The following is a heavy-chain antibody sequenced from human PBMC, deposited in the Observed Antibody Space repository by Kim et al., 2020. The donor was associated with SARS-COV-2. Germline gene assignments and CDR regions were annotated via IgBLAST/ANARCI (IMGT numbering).Heavy chain of an antibody. Sequence: GGSLRLSCAASGFSFGDYYMSWVRQAPGKGLEWLSYIGTDSLYTVYADPVMGRFTVSRDNAKKSLWLQMSSLRVDDTAVYYCARGGGDSYYHGMDVWGRGTTVTVS. J-gene: IGHJ6*02. CDR3: ARGGGDSYYHGMDV. D-gene: IGHD2-15*01. CDR2: IGTDSLYT. CDR1: GFSFGDYY. V-gene: IGHV3-11*05.